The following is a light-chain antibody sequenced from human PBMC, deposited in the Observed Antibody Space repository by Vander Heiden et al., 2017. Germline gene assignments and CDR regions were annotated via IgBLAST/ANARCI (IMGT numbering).Light chain of an antibody. CDR3: SSYAGSTTFV. V-gene: IGLV2-23*02. Sequence: QSALTQPASVSGSPGQSSTLSCTGTSSDVGGYNLVSWNQLHIGKASKLMIYDVNKRPSVVPSRFSASKSGTTASPTISALQAEDGGDYYCSSYAGSTTFVFGSGTKHTVL. J-gene: IGLJ1*01. CDR1: SSDVGGYNL. CDR2: DVN.